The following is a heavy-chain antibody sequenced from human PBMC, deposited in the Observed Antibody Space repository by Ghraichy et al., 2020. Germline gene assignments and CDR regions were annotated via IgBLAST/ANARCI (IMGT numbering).Heavy chain of an antibody. CDR1: GFTFSEYT. J-gene: IGHJ4*02. CDR3: ATNGLVGATTNFDY. V-gene: IGHV3-21*01. Sequence: GGSLRLSCAASGFTFSEYTMNWVRQAPGKGLQWVSSISTTSAYIFYADSVKGRFTISRDNAKNSLSLQMSSLRVEDTAVYYCATNGLVGATTNFDYWGQETLVTVSS. CDR2: ISTTSAYI. D-gene: IGHD1-26*01.